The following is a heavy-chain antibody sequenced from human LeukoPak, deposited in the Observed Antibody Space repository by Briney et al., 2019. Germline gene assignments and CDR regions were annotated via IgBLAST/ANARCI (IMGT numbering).Heavy chain of an antibody. CDR3: ARGGSSGYLFDY. V-gene: IGHV4-39*07. CDR2: IYYSGST. D-gene: IGHD3-22*01. CDR1: GGSISSSSYY. Sequence: SETLSLTCTVSGGSISSSSYYWGWIRQPPGKGLEWIGSIYYSGSTYYNPSLKSRVTISVDTSKNQFSLRLSSVTAADTAAYYCARGGSSGYLFDYWGQGTLVTVSS. J-gene: IGHJ4*02.